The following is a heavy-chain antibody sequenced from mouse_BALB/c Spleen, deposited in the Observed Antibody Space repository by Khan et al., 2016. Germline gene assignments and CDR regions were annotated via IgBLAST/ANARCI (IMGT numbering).Heavy chain of an antibody. V-gene: IGHV2-9*02. CDR1: GFSLTSYG. J-gene: IGHJ4*01. Sequence: QVQLKESGPGLVAPSQSLSITCTVSGFSLTSYGVHWVRQPPGKGLEWLGVIWAGGSTNYNSALMSRLSISKDNSKSQVFLKINSLQTDDTAMYYCARGGLRHTMDYWGQGTSVTVSS. D-gene: IGHD2-4*01. CDR3: ARGGLRHTMDY. CDR2: IWAGGST.